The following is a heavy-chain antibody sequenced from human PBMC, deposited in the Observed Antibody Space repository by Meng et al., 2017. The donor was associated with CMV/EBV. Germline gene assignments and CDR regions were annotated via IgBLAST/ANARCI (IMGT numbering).Heavy chain of an antibody. CDR1: GDSVSSNSAA. D-gene: IGHD3-3*01. J-gene: IGHJ6*02. V-gene: IGHV6-1*01. Sequence: QTLSLTCAISGDSVSSNSAAWNWIRQSPSRGLEWLGRTYYRSKWYNDYAVSVKSRITINPDTSKNQFSLQLNSVTPGDTAVYYCARGPRSPTIFGVVIRNYYYGMDVWGQGTTVTVSS. CDR2: TYYRSKWYN. CDR3: ARGPRSPTIFGVVIRNYYYGMDV.